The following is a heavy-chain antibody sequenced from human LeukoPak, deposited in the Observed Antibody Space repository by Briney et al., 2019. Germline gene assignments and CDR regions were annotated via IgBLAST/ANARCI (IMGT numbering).Heavy chain of an antibody. D-gene: IGHD3-10*01. V-gene: IGHV3-7*01. J-gene: IGHJ3*02. CDR2: IKQDGSEK. Sequence: GGSLRLSCAASGFTFSSYWMSWVRQAPGKGLEWVANIKQDGSEKYYVDSMKGRFTTSRDNAKNSLYLQMNSLRAEDTAVYYCARDLLDYGSAFDIWGQGTMVTVSS. CDR1: GFTFSSYW. CDR3: ARDLLDYGSAFDI.